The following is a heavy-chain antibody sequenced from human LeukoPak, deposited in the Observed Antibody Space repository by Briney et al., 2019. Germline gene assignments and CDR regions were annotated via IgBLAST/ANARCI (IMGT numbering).Heavy chain of an antibody. CDR3: AKDDRWLQFCC. Sequence: AGGSLRLSCAASGFTFSSYGMHWVRQAPGKGLEWVAVISYDGSNKYYADSVKGRFTISRDNSKNTLYLQMNSLRAEDTAVYYCAKDDRWLQFCCWGQGTLVTVSA. CDR1: GFTFSSYG. CDR2: ISYDGSNK. D-gene: IGHD5-24*01. V-gene: IGHV3-30*18. J-gene: IGHJ4*02.